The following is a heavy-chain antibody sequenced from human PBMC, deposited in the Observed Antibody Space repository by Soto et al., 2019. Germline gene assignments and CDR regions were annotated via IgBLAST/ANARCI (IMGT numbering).Heavy chain of an antibody. V-gene: IGHV4-34*01. D-gene: IGHD6-13*01. CDR1: GGSFSGYY. CDR3: ARMRAAGTFDY. J-gene: IGHJ4*02. CDR2: INHSGST. Sequence: SETLSLTCAVYGGSFSGYYWSWIRQPPGKGLEWIGEINHSGSTNYNPSLKSRVTISVDTSKNQFSLKLTSMTAADTAMYYCARMRAAGTFDYWGQGTLVTVSS.